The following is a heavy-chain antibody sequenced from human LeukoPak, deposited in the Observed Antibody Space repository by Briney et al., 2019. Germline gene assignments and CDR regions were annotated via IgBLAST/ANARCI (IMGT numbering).Heavy chain of an antibody. J-gene: IGHJ6*02. Sequence: GGSLRLSCAASGFTFSSYGMSWVRQAPGKGLEWVANIKQDGSEKYYVDSVKGRFTISRDNAKNSLYLQMNSLRAEDTAVYYCARVWNYYDSSGYYYLYYYYYGMDVWGQGTTVTVSS. V-gene: IGHV3-7*01. CDR1: GFTFSSYG. D-gene: IGHD3-22*01. CDR3: ARVWNYYDSSGYYYLYYYYYGMDV. CDR2: IKQDGSEK.